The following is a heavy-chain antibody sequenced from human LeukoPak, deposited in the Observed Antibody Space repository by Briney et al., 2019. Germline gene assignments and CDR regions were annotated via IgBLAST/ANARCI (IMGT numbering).Heavy chain of an antibody. CDR3: AKGRGSTSIYEY. CDR2: ISGSSGST. CDR1: GFTFSRYA. Sequence: GGSLRLSCAASGFTFSRYAMSWVREAPGKGLEWVSAISGSSGSTNYADSVKGRFTMSRDTSKNTLYLEMNSLRDDDTAAYYCAKGRGSTSIYEYWGQGTPVTISS. J-gene: IGHJ4*02. D-gene: IGHD2-2*01. V-gene: IGHV3-23*01.